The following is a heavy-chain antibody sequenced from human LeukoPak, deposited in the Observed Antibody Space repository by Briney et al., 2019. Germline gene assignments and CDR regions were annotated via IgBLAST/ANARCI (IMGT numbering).Heavy chain of an antibody. CDR1: GFTFSSYT. J-gene: IGHJ4*02. CDR2: ISGSGDTT. CDR3: AKDQTPYY. Sequence: GGSLRLSCAASGFTFSSYTMTWVRQAPGKGLEWVSGISGSGDTTYYADSVKGRFTISRDNSKNTLYLQMNRLRAEDTAVYYCAKDQTPYYWGQGTLVTVSS. V-gene: IGHV3-23*01.